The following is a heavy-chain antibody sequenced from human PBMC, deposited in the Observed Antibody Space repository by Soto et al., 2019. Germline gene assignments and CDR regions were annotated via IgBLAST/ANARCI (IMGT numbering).Heavy chain of an antibody. Sequence: LETLSLTCTVSGGSSSSYYWSWIRQPPGKGLEWIGYIYYSGSTNYNPSLKSRVTISVDTSKNQFSLKLSSVTAADTAVYYCARRRTYYDFWSGYREKVGISGELGDNWFDPWGQGTLVTVSS. CDR1: GGSSSSYY. V-gene: IGHV4-59*08. CDR2: IYYSGST. CDR3: ARRRTYYDFWSGYREKVGISGELGDNWFDP. D-gene: IGHD3-3*01. J-gene: IGHJ5*02.